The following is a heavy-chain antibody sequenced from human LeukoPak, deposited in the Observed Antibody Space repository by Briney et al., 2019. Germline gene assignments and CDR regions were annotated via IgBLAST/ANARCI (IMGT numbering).Heavy chain of an antibody. CDR3: ARTTPGDAFDI. V-gene: IGHV1-18*01. CDR1: GYTFTNYG. Sequence: ASVKVSCRASGYTFTNYGITWVRQAPGQGLEWMGWISAYNGNTNYAQKLQGRVTMTTDTSTSTAYMELRSLRSDDTAVYYCARTTPGDAFDIWGQGTMVTVSS. J-gene: IGHJ3*02. CDR2: ISAYNGNT. D-gene: IGHD4-11*01.